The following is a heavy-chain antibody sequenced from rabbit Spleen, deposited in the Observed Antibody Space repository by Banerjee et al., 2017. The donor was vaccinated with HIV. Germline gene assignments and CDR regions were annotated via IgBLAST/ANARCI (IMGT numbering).Heavy chain of an antibody. J-gene: IGHJ4*01. Sequence: QEQLEESGGDLVKPEGSLTLTCTASGFSFSSSYVMCWVRQAPGKGLEWIACIYAGSSGSTYYASWAKGRFTISKTSSTTVTLQMTSLTAADTATYFCARDRANDGALSYNLWGPGTLVTVS. V-gene: IGHV1S45*01. CDR3: ARDRANDGALSYNL. CDR2: IYAGSSGST. CDR1: GFSFSSSYV. D-gene: IGHD2-1*01.